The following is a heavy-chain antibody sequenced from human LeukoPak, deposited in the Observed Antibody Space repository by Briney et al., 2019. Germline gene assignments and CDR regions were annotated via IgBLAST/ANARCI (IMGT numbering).Heavy chain of an antibody. CDR3: ARRGNYYGSGSNNWFDP. CDR1: GGTFSSYA. Sequence: ASVKVSCKASGGTFSSYAISWLRQAPGQGREWVGGIILIFGTANYAQKFQGRVTITADESTSTAYMELSSLRAEDTAVYYCARRGNYYGSGSNNWFDPWGQGTLVTVSS. D-gene: IGHD3-10*01. J-gene: IGHJ5*02. V-gene: IGHV1-69*13. CDR2: IILIFGTA.